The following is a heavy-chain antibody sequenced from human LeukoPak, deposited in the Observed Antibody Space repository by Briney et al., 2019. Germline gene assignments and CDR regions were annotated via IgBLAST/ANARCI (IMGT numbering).Heavy chain of an antibody. CDR2: IYYSGST. CDR1: GGSISSYY. D-gene: IGHD3-10*01. CDR3: AREEYYYGSGSYYINYYYYYYMDV. V-gene: IGHV4-59*12. J-gene: IGHJ6*03. Sequence: SETLSLTCTVSGGSISSYYWSWIRQPPGKGLEWIGYIYYSGSTNYNPSLKSQVTISVDTSKNQFSLKLSSVTAADTAVYYCAREEYYYGSGSYYINYYYYYYMDVWGKGTTVTISS.